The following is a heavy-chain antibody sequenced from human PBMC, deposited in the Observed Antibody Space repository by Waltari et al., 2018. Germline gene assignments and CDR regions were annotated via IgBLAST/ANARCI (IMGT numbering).Heavy chain of an antibody. J-gene: IGHJ4*02. Sequence: QVQLQQWGAGRLKPSETLSLTCADSGGPFRGYYGSGIRQPPGKGLEWIGEIIHSGSTNYNPSLKSRVTISVDTSKNQFSLKLSSVTAADTAVYYCARGRGEPNLPYLFDYWGQGTLVTVSS. V-gene: IGHV4-34*01. CDR3: ARGRGEPNLPYLFDY. D-gene: IGHD1-1*01. CDR1: GGPFRGYY. CDR2: IIHSGST.